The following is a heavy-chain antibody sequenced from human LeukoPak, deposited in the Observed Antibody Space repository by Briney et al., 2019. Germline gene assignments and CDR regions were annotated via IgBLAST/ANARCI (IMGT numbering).Heavy chain of an antibody. V-gene: IGHV4-31*03. CDR1: GGSISSGGYY. D-gene: IGHD3-22*01. CDR2: IYYSGST. CDR3: ARGGEYYYDSSGWCDP. Sequence: SQTLSLTCTVSGGSISSGGYYWSWTRQHPGKGLEWIGYIYYSGSTYYNPSLKSRVTISVDTSKNQFSLKLSSVTAADTAVYYCARGGEYYYDSSGWCDPWGQGTLVTVSS. J-gene: IGHJ5*02.